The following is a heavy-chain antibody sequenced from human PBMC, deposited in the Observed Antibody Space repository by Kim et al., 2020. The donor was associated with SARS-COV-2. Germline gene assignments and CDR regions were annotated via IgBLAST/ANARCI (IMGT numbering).Heavy chain of an antibody. Sequence: SETLSLTCTVSGGSISSYYWNWIWQPQRPGMEWVGNSYFSGSANTNPNLKSRGPISVATSTNKYSLKLRSITVTATDVYYYDRAGECGWLSAILGMVVWG. D-gene: IGHD3-3*01. V-gene: IGHV4-59*13. J-gene: IGHJ6*01. CDR1: GGSISSYY. CDR3: DRAGECGWLSAILGMVV. CDR2: SYFSGSA.